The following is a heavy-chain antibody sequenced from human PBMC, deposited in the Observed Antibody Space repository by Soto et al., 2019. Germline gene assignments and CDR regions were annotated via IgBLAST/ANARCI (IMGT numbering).Heavy chain of an antibody. V-gene: IGHV1-18*01. CDR3: ARDAPPPELLLLECHNYDDNGMDV. Sequence: QVQVVQSGDEVKETGASVRVSCKTSGYSFTAYGISWVRQAPGQGLEWMGWISCYNGKTKYAQKVQGRVTMTTDTPTSTAYMEVGSLRSDETAIYYCARDAPPPELLLLECHNYDDNGMDVWGQGTTVTVSS. J-gene: IGHJ6*02. CDR1: GYSFTAYG. D-gene: IGHD3-3*01. CDR2: ISCYNGKT.